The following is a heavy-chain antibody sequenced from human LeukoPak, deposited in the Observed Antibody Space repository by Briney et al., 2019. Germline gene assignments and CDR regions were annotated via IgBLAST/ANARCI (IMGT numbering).Heavy chain of an antibody. J-gene: IGHJ5*02. CDR3: ARGLKKYWSSTSFPGGVDP. V-gene: IGHV1-18*01. CDR2: ISAYNGNT. Sequence: ASVKVSCKASGYTFTGYGISWVRQAPGQGLEWMGWISAYNGNTNYAQKLQGRVTMTTDTSTNTAYMELRSLRSDDTAVYYCARGLKKYWSSTSFPGGVDPWGQGTLVTGS. CDR1: GYTFTGYG. D-gene: IGHD2-2*01.